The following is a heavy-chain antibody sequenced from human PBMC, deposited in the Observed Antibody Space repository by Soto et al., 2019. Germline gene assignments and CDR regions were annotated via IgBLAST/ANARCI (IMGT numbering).Heavy chain of an antibody. CDR2: MRSKAYGGTT. CDR1: GFTFGYYA. CDR3: PRDDTLDGFDI. J-gene: IGHJ3*02. V-gene: IGHV3-49*03. Sequence: PGGSLRLSCTASGFTFGYYAMSWFRQAPGKGLVWVGLMRSKAYGGTTEYAASVKGRFTISRDDSKSIAYLQMNSLKTEDTAVYYCPRDDTLDGFDIWGQGTMVTDS.